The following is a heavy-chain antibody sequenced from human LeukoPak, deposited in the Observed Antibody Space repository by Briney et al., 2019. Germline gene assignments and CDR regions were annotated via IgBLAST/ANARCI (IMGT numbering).Heavy chain of an antibody. Sequence: PGGSLRLSCAASRFTFSDYYMIWLRQAPGKGLESISYISHNGDTKYYADSVKGRLSISRDNAKSSLYLEMNSLRVEDTAVYYCARDRHGYFDYWGQGTLVTVSS. J-gene: IGHJ4*02. CDR2: ISHNGDTK. V-gene: IGHV3-11*01. CDR1: RFTFSDYY. CDR3: ARDRHGYFDY. D-gene: IGHD6-13*01.